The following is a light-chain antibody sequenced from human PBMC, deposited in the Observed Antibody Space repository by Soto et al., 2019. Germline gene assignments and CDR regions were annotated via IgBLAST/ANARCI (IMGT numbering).Light chain of an antibody. J-gene: IGLJ2*01. CDR3: QTWGTGIQV. CDR1: SGHRDYA. CDR2: VNNHGSH. V-gene: IGLV4-69*01. Sequence: QAVVTQSPSASASLGASVKLTCTLSSGHRDYAIAWHQQQPEKGPRYLMKVNNHGSHNKGDGIPDRFSGSSSGAERYLTISSLQSEDEADYYCQTWGTGIQVFGGGTKLTVL.